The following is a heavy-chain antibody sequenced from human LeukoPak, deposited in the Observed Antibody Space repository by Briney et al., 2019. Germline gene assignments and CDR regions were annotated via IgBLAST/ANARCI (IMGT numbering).Heavy chain of an antibody. V-gene: IGHV4-38-2*02. CDR3: AREMREGWFDP. J-gene: IGHJ5*02. CDR2: IYHSGST. CDR1: GYSISSGYY. D-gene: IGHD5-24*01. Sequence: PSETLSLTCTVSGYSISSGYYWGWIRQPPGKGLDWIGSIYHSGSTYYNPSLKSRVTISVDTSKNQFSLKLSSVTAADPAVYYCAREMREGWFDPWGQGTLVTVSS.